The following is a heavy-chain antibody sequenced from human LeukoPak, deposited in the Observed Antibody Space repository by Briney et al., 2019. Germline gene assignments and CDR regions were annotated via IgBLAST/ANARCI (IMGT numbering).Heavy chain of an antibody. CDR1: GFTFSSYA. CDR2: ISGSGGST. D-gene: IGHD3-22*01. V-gene: IGHV3-23*01. Sequence: GGSLRLSCAASGFTFSSYAMTWVRQAPGKGLEWVSGISGSGGSTYYADSVKGRFGISRDNSQKILFLQMNSLRAEDTAVYYCAKSGGYYPEYFHHWGQGTLVTVSS. CDR3: AKSGGYYPEYFHH. J-gene: IGHJ1*01.